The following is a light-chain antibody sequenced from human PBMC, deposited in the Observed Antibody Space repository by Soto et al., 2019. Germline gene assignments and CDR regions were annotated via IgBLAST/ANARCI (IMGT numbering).Light chain of an antibody. V-gene: IGKV3-11*01. J-gene: IGKJ5*01. CDR3: QQRTSWPIT. CDR1: QSVSSS. Sequence: IVLTQSTDTLFLSPGERPTLSYRASQSVSSSLAWYQQKPGQAPRLLIYDTSNRATGIPARFSGSGSGTDFTLTISSLEPEDFAVYYCQQRTSWPITFGQRTRLEIK. CDR2: DTS.